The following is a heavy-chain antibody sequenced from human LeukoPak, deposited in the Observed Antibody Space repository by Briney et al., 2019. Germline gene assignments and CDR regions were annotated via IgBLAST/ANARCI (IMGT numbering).Heavy chain of an antibody. CDR3: AKMAIVGNWFDP. Sequence: PGGSLRLSCAASGFTVSSNYMSWVRQAPGKGLEWVSGITDSGGSTFYADSVKGRFTISRDNSKNTLYLQMNSLRAEDTAVYYCAKMAIVGNWFDPWGQGTLVTVSS. V-gene: IGHV3-53*01. CDR1: GFTVSSNY. CDR2: ITDSGGST. D-gene: IGHD3-22*01. J-gene: IGHJ5*02.